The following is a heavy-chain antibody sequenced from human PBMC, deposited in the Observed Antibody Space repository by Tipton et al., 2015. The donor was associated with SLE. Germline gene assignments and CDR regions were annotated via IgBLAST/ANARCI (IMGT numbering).Heavy chain of an antibody. CDR3: ARDRVVEQSFDY. CDR1: GGSFSGYY. D-gene: IGHD2-2*01. V-gene: IGHV4-34*01. CDR2: INHSGST. J-gene: IGHJ4*02. Sequence: LRLSCAVYGGSFSGYYWSWIRQPPGKGLEWIGEINHSGSTNYNPSLKSRVTISVDTSKNQFSLKLSSVTAADTAVYYCARDRVVEQSFDYWGQGTLVTVSS.